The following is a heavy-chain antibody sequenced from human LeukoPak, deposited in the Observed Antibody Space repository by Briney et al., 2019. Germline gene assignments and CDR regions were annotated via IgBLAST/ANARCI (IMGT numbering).Heavy chain of an antibody. CDR3: AKGGAMVRGVPFYYYYYMDV. Sequence: GGSLRLSCATSGFTFSDYYMSWIRQAPGKGLEWLSYISGDGGDINYADSVKGRFTISRDNSKNTLYLQMNSLRAEDTAVYYCAKGGAMVRGVPFYYYYYMDVWGKGTTVTISS. D-gene: IGHD3-10*01. CDR1: GFTFSDYY. CDR2: ISGDGGDI. V-gene: IGHV3-11*05. J-gene: IGHJ6*03.